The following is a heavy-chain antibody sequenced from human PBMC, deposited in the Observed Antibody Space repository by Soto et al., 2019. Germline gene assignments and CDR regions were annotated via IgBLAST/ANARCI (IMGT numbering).Heavy chain of an antibody. V-gene: IGHV3-30-3*01. CDR1: GFTFSSYA. Sequence: HPGGSLRLSCAASGFTFSSYAMHWVRQAPGKGLEWVAVISYDGSNKYYADSVKGRFTISRDNSKNTLYLQMNSLRAEDTAVYYCGRAEPYEGTYYGMDVWGQGTTVTVSS. D-gene: IGHD3-22*01. CDR2: ISYDGSNK. CDR3: GRAEPYEGTYYGMDV. J-gene: IGHJ6*02.